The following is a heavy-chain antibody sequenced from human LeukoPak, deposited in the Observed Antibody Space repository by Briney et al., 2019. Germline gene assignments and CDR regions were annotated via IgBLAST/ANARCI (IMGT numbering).Heavy chain of an antibody. J-gene: IGHJ6*02. CDR2: INHSGST. CDR1: GGSFSGYY. Sequence: SETLSLTCAVYGGSFSGYYWSWIRQPPGKGLEWIGEINHSGSTNYNPSLKSRVTISVDTSKNQFSLKLSSVTAADTAVYYCARGRGELVVVINRYYGMDVWGQGTAVTVSS. D-gene: IGHD3-22*01. CDR3: ARGRGELVVVINRYYGMDV. V-gene: IGHV4-34*01.